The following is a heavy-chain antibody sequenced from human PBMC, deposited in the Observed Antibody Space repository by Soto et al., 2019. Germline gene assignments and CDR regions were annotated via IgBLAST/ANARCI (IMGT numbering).Heavy chain of an antibody. D-gene: IGHD3-22*01. V-gene: IGHV4-31*03. Sequence: QVQLQESGPGLVKPSQTLSLTCTVSGGFISNGGYFWSWIRQHPGKGLEWIGNMYYSGSTYYTPSLKRRVTIPVATSKTQVSLKLSSMTAADTAVYYCARGSLEYYDMSGLFVGAFDLWGLGTMVTVSS. CDR1: GGFISNGGYF. CDR2: MYYSGST. J-gene: IGHJ3*01. CDR3: ARGSLEYYDMSGLFVGAFDL.